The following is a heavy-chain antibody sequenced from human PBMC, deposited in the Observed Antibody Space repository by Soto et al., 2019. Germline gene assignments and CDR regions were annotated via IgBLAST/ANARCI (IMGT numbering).Heavy chain of an antibody. CDR1: GFTFSSYA. CDR3: ASLYYYDSSGYYGLYYYYYGMDV. V-gene: IGHV3-23*01. Sequence: GGSLRLSCAASGFTFSSYAMSWVRQAPGKGLEWVSAISGSGGSTYYADSVKGRFTISRDNSKNTLYLQMNSLRAEDTAVYYCASLYYYDSSGYYGLYYYYYGMDVWGQGTTVTV. CDR2: ISGSGGST. D-gene: IGHD3-22*01. J-gene: IGHJ6*02.